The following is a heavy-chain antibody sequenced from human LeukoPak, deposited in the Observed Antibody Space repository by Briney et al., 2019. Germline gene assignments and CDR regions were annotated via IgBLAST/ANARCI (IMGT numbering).Heavy chain of an antibody. J-gene: IGHJ4*01. V-gene: IGHV3-23*01. Sequence: PGGSLRLSCAASGFTVSSYAMSWVRQAPGKGLEWVSAISTSGGSTYYADSVKGRFTISRDNSKNTLYLQMNSLRAEDTAVYYCAKVEVGGATVTTLDYWGHGTLVTVSS. D-gene: IGHD4-17*01. CDR3: AKVEVGGATVTTLDY. CDR2: ISTSGGST. CDR1: GFTVSSYA.